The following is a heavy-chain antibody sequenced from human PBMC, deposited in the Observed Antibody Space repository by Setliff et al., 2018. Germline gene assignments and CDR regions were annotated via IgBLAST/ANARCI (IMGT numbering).Heavy chain of an antibody. D-gene: IGHD2-2*01. J-gene: IGHJ4*02. V-gene: IGHV4-30-2*03. CDR2: INHSGST. Sequence: PSETLSLTCAVSSGSIGSGDASWSWVRQPPGKGLEWIGEINHSGSTYYLPSLKSRVTISVDMSKNQFSLDLTSVTAAETALYYCASLRSDYCTSAGCYGYYFEYWGRGTLVTVSS. CDR1: SGSIGSGDAS. CDR3: ASLRSDYCTSAGCYGYYFEY.